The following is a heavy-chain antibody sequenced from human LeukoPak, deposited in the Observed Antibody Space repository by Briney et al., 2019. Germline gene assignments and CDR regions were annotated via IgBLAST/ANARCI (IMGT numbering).Heavy chain of an antibody. CDR1: GFTFSSYA. J-gene: IGHJ4*02. CDR2: ISYDGNNK. D-gene: IGHD6-19*01. V-gene: IGHV3-30-3*01. Sequence: TGGSLRLSCAASGFTFSSYAMHWVRQAPGKGLEWVAVISYDGNNKSYADSVKGRFTISRDNSKNTLYLQMNSLRAEDTAVYYCAGIAVHRDFDYWGQGTLVTVSS. CDR3: AGIAVHRDFDY.